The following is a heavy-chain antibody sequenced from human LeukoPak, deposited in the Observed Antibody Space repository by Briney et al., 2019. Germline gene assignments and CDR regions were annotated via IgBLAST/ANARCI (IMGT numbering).Heavy chain of an antibody. J-gene: IGHJ4*02. CDR1: GGSISSSNW. CDR2: IYHSGST. D-gene: IGHD3-9*01. Sequence: SETLSLTCAVSGGSISSSNWWSWVRQPPGKGLEWIGEIYHSGSTNYNPSPTSRVTISVDKSKNQFSLKLSSVTAADTAVYYCARGSDILTGYYIDYWGQGALVTVSS. CDR3: ARGSDILTGYYIDY. V-gene: IGHV4-4*02.